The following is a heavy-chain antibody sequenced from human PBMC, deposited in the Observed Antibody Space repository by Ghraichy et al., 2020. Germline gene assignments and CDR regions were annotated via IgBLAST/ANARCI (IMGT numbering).Heavy chain of an antibody. D-gene: IGHD2-8*01. V-gene: IGHV1-18*01. J-gene: IGHJ4*02. Sequence: ASVKVSCKASGYTFTSYGLSWVRQAPGQGLEWMGWISTYNGETNYPQNLQGRVTMTTDTSTSTAYMELRSLRSDDTAVYYCARADIVLMVYAKYYFDYWGQGTLVTVSS. CDR3: ARADIVLMVYAKYYFDY. CDR1: GYTFTSYG. CDR2: ISTYNGET.